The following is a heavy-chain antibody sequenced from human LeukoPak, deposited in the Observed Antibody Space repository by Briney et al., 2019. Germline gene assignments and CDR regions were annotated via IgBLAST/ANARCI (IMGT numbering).Heavy chain of an antibody. CDR2: IYYSGST. Sequence: ETLSLTXTXSGGSISSSSYSWGWIRQPPGRGLEWIGSIYYSGSTYYNPSLKSRVTISVDTSKNQFSLKLSSVTAADTAVYYRAGLEYSSSWFDPWGQGTLVTVSS. D-gene: IGHD6-6*01. CDR1: GGSISSSSYS. V-gene: IGHV4-39*01. J-gene: IGHJ5*02. CDR3: AGLEYSSSWFDP.